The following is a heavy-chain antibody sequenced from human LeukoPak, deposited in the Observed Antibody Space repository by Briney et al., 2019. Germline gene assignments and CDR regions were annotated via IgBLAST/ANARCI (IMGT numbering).Heavy chain of an antibody. CDR3: AKVGRDYGDFFYFDY. J-gene: IGHJ4*02. Sequence: GGSLRLSCAASGFTFSTYAMSWVRQAPGKGLEWVSAINHSGGSTYYADSVKGRFTIFRDNSKNTLYLQINSLRAEDTAVYYCAKVGRDYGDFFYFDYWGQGTLVAVSS. V-gene: IGHV3-23*01. CDR1: GFTFSTYA. D-gene: IGHD4-17*01. CDR2: INHSGGST.